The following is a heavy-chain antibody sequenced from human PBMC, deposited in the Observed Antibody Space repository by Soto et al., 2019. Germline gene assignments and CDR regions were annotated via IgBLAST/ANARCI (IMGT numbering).Heavy chain of an antibody. CDR3: SRSSGYFAISDLDT. CDR2: VYHTGTT. CDR1: GDSISSINW. J-gene: IGHJ5*01. Sequence: QVRLQESGPGLVQPSGTLSLTCDVSGDSISSINWWIWVRQPPGKGLQWIGEVYHTGTTNYNPSLKSRVTMSVDKSVNHFSLNVTSVTAADTAVYYCSRSSGYFAISDLDTWGQGALVTVSS. V-gene: IGHV4-4*02. D-gene: IGHD3-9*01.